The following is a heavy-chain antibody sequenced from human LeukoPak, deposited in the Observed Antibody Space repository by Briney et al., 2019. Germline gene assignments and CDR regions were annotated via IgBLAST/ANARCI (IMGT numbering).Heavy chain of an antibody. J-gene: IGHJ4*02. CDR3: VRDRTVSTILDY. V-gene: IGHV3-74*03. CDR1: GFTFNDYW. CDR2: IKTDGSAM. D-gene: IGHD5/OR15-5a*01. Sequence: PGGSLTLSCVGSGFTFNDYWIHWVRQAPGKGLVWVSAIKTDGSAMQYADSVKGRFAISRDNAKNTVYLQMNSLRDEDTAVYYCVRDRTVSTILDYWGQGTLVTVSS.